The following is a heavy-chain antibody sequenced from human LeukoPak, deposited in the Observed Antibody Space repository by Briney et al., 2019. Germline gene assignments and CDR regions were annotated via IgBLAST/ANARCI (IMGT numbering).Heavy chain of an antibody. J-gene: IGHJ4*02. D-gene: IGHD4-23*01. CDR3: ASIYGGNSNIDY. CDR2: IGSRGDTI. CDR1: GFSFSTYA. V-gene: IGHV3-48*04. Sequence: PGGSLRLSCAASGFSFSTYAMNWVRQAPGKGLEWIAYIGSRGDTIYYADSVKGRFTISRDNAKNSLYLQMNSLRAEDTAVYYCASIYGGNSNIDYWGQGTLVAVSS.